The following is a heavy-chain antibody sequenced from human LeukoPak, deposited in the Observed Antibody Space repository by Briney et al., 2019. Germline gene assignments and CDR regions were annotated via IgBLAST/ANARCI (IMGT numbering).Heavy chain of an antibody. CDR1: GFTISGFW. CDR3: IREVQVRASASLGL. CDR2: MNSAGTTI. Sequence: GGSLRLSCAASGFTISGFWMHWVRQVPGEGLVWVARMNSAGTTINYADSVKGRFTISRDNVRNTLHLQMNNLSLEDTAVYFCIREVQVRASASLGLWGRGTLVAVS. J-gene: IGHJ4*01. D-gene: IGHD1-1*01. V-gene: IGHV3-74*01.